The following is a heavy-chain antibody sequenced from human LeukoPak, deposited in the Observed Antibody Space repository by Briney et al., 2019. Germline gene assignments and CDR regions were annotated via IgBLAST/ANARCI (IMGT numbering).Heavy chain of an antibody. CDR2: IIPIFGTA. CDR3: AREFQNRGYHDSSGPAY. Sequence: SVKVSCKASGGTFSSYAISWVRQAPGQGLEWMGGIIPIFGTANYAQKFQGRVTITTDESTSTAYMELSSLRSEDTAVYYCAREFQNRGYHDSSGPAYWGQGTLVTVSS. D-gene: IGHD3-22*01. CDR1: GGTFSSYA. V-gene: IGHV1-69*05. J-gene: IGHJ4*02.